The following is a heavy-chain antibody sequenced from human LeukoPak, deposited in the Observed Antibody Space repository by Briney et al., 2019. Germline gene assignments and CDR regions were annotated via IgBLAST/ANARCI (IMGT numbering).Heavy chain of an antibody. V-gene: IGHV1-24*01. J-gene: IGHJ3*02. D-gene: IGHD3-22*01. CDR1: GYTLTELS. CDR3: ATNYDSSGYLDLDI. CDR2: FDPEDGET. Sequence: ASVKVSYKVSGYTLTELSMHWVRQAPGKGLEWMGGFDPEDGETIYAQKFQGRVTMTEDTSTDTAYMELSSLRSEDTAVYYCATNYDSSGYLDLDIWGQGTMVTVSS.